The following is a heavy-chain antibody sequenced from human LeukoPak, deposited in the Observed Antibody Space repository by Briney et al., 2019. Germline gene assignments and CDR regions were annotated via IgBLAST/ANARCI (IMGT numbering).Heavy chain of an antibody. Sequence: ASGTLSLTCAVSGGSISSYYWSWIRQPPGKGLEWIGYIYYSGSTNYNPSLKSRVTISVDTSKNQFSLKLSSVTAADTAVYYCASNYYGSGSLDYWGQGNLVTVSS. D-gene: IGHD3-10*01. CDR1: GGSISSYY. CDR2: IYYSGST. J-gene: IGHJ4*02. CDR3: ASNYYGSGSLDY. V-gene: IGHV4-59*08.